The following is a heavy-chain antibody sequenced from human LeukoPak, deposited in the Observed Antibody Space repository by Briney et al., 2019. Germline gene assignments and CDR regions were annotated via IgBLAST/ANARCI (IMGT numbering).Heavy chain of an antibody. CDR3: ARGGYIAARQDY. V-gene: IGHV4-59*01. D-gene: IGHD6-6*01. CDR2: IYYSGST. J-gene: IGHJ4*02. CDR1: GGSITNYY. Sequence: SETLSLTCTVSGGSITNYYWSWIRQPPGKGLEWIGYIYYSGSTNYNPSLKSRVTISVDTSKNQFSLKLSSVTAADTAVYYCARGGYIAARQDYWGQGTLVTVSS.